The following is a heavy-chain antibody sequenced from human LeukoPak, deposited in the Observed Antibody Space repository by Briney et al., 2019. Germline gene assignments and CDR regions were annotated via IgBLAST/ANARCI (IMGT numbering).Heavy chain of an antibody. D-gene: IGHD1-20*01. Sequence: TGGSLRLSCAASGFTFSSHGMHWVRQAPGKGLEWVAFIRYDGSNKYYADSVKGRFTISRDNSKNTLYLQMNSLRAEDTAVYYCAKDFYNWETYYYYMDVWGKGTTVTVSS. V-gene: IGHV3-30*02. CDR3: AKDFYNWETYYYYMDV. J-gene: IGHJ6*03. CDR2: IRYDGSNK. CDR1: GFTFSSHG.